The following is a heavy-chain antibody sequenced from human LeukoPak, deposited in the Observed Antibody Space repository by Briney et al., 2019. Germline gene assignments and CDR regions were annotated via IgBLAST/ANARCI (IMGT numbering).Heavy chain of an antibody. J-gene: IGHJ4*02. CDR3: TTPPD. Sequence: PGGSLRLSCTASGFSFSDAWMTWVRQAPGKGLEWVGRIKPIATGGTTEYAAPVKRRFTISRDDSKNTVYLQMNSLESEDTAVYYCTTPPDWGQGTLVTVSS. CDR2: IKPIATGGTT. CDR1: GFSFSDAW. V-gene: IGHV3-15*01.